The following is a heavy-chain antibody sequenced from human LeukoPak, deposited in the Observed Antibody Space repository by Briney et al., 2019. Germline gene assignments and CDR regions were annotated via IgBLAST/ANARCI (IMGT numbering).Heavy chain of an antibody. D-gene: IGHD4-17*01. CDR3: ARGIYGDYSWGVSPNWFDR. Sequence: SETLSLTCTVSGGSISSYYWSWIRQPAGKGLEWIGRIYTSGSTNYNPSLKSRVTMSVDTSKNQFSLKLSSVTAAGTAAYYCARGIYGDYSWGVSPNWFDRWGQGTLVTVSS. CDR1: GGSISSYY. J-gene: IGHJ5*02. CDR2: IYTSGST. V-gene: IGHV4-4*07.